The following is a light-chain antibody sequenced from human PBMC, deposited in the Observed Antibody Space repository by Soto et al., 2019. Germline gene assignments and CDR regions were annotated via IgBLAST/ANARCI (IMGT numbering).Light chain of an antibody. Sequence: EIVLTQSPGTLSLSPGERATLSCRASQSLRSPYLAWYQQKPGQAPRLLIYGASGRATGIPDRFSGSGSGTDFTLSVSRLEPEDSAVYYCQQYDNSPITFGGGTKVEIK. J-gene: IGKJ4*01. CDR3: QQYDNSPIT. CDR2: GAS. V-gene: IGKV3-20*01. CDR1: QSLRSPY.